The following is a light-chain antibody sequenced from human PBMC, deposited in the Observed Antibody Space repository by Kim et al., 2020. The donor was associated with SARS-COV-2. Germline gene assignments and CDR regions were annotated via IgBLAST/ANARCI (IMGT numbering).Light chain of an antibody. V-gene: IGLV3-9*01. Sequence: VALGQTARITCGGNNMGSKNVHWYQQKPGQAPVLGIYRDSNRPSGIPERFSGSNSGNTATLTISRAQAGDEADYYCQVWDSTNWVFGGGTQLTVL. CDR2: RDS. CDR1: NMGSKN. J-gene: IGLJ3*02. CDR3: QVWDSTNWV.